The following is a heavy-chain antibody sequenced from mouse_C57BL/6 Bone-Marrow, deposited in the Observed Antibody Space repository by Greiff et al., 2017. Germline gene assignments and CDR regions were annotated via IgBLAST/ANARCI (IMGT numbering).Heavy chain of an antibody. V-gene: IGHV2-6-1*01. D-gene: IGHD1-1*01. J-gene: IGHJ4*01. CDR3: ARHDKHYYGSPHAMDY. CDR1: GFSLTSYG. Sequence: QVQLQQSGPGLVAPSQSLSITCTVSGFSLTSYGVHWVRQPPGKGLEWLVVIWSDGSTTYNSALKSRLSISKDNSKSQVFLKMNSLQTDDTAMYYCARHDKHYYGSPHAMDYWGQGTSVTVSS. CDR2: IWSDGST.